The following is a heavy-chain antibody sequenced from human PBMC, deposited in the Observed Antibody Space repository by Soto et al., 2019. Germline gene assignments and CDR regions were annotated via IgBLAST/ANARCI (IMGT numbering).Heavy chain of an antibody. CDR1: GYTFTSYA. Sequence: ASVKVSCKASGYTFTSYAMHWVRQAPGQRLEWMGWINAGNGNTKYSQKFQGRVTITRDTSASTAYMELSRLRSEDTAVYYCAIGFLYCTNVVCQYLDYWGQGTLVTVSS. J-gene: IGHJ4*02. V-gene: IGHV1-3*01. CDR2: INAGNGNT. D-gene: IGHD2-8*01. CDR3: AIGFLYCTNVVCQYLDY.